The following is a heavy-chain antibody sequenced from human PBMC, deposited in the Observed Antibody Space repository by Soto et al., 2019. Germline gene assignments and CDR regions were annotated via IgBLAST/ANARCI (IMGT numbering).Heavy chain of an antibody. V-gene: IGHV5-51*01. J-gene: IGHJ3*02. CDR3: AISTYYYDSSGYYCFDI. D-gene: IGHD3-22*01. CDR2: IYPGDSDT. CDR1: GYSFTSYW. Sequence: GESLKISCKGSGYSFTSYWIGWVRQMPGKGLEWMGIIYPGDSDTRYSPSFQGQVTISADKSISTAYLQWSSLKASDTAMYYCAISTYYYDSSGYYCFDIWGQGTMVTVSS.